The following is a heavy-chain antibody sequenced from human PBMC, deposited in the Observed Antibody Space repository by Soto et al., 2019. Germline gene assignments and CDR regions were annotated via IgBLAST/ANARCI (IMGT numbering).Heavy chain of an antibody. CDR2: IYATGTT. CDR1: GASISGFY. Sequence: PSETLSLTCTVSGASISGFYWSWIRKSAGKGLEWIGRIYATGTTDYNPSLKSRVMMSVDTSKKQFSLRLRSVTAADTAVYYCVRDGTKTLRDWFDPWGQGISVTVSS. V-gene: IGHV4-4*07. CDR3: VRDGTKTLRDWFDP. D-gene: IGHD1-1*01. J-gene: IGHJ5*02.